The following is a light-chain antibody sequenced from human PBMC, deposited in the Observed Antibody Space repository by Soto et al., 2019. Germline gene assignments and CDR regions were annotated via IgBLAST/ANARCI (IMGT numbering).Light chain of an antibody. CDR1: QSVSSSF. CDR2: GAS. V-gene: IGKV3-20*01. CDR3: QQYGNSPWT. Sequence: EIVLTQSPGTLSLSPGERATLSCRASQSVSSSFLAWYQQKPGQAPRLLIYGASSRATGIPDRFSGSGSGTHFTLTISRLEPEDFSVYHCQQYGNSPWTFGQGTKVEIK. J-gene: IGKJ1*01.